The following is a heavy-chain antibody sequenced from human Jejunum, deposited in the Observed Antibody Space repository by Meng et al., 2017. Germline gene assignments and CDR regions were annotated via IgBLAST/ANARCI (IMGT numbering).Heavy chain of an antibody. J-gene: IGHJ4*02. CDR1: GGSISRYY. Sequence: QVHLQESGPGRVKPSETLSVTCTVSGGSISRYYWTWIRQPAGKGLEWIGRIYTSGSTNYNASLESRLTISLDTSKNQISLILTSVTAADAGVYYCARDAANIGAYYGPFDSWGQGTLVTVSS. CDR2: IYTSGST. CDR3: ARDAANIGAYYGPFDS. D-gene: IGHD1-26*01. V-gene: IGHV4-4*07.